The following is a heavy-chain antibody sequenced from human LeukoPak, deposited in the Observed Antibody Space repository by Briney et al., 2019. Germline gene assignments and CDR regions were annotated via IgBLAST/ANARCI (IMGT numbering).Heavy chain of an antibody. J-gene: IGHJ4*02. D-gene: IGHD6-6*01. CDR1: GGSISSGDYY. Sequence: SQTLSLTCTVSGGSISSGDYYWSWIRQPPGKGLEWIGYIYYSGSTYYNPSLKSRVTISVDTSKNQFSLKLSSVSAADTAVYYCAGAYSSSAVVVYWGQGTLVTVSS. V-gene: IGHV4-30-4*01. CDR2: IYYSGST. CDR3: AGAYSSSAVVVY.